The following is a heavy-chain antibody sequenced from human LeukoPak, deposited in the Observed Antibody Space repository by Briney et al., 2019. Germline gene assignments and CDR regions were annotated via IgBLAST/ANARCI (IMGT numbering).Heavy chain of an antibody. Sequence: GGSLRLSCAASGFTFSSFGMHWVRQAPGKGLEWVADIWYNGSNKYYAESVKGRFTISRDNSKNTLYLQMNSLRAEDTAVYFCARGGPEWPLDYWGQGTLVTVSS. D-gene: IGHD3-3*01. V-gene: IGHV3-33*01. CDR3: ARGGPEWPLDY. CDR1: GFTFSSFG. J-gene: IGHJ4*02. CDR2: IWYNGSNK.